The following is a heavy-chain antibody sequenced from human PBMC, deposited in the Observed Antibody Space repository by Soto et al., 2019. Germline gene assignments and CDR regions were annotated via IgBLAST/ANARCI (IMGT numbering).Heavy chain of an antibody. CDR3: ARDYFGSGSRFDY. V-gene: IGHV3-21*01. Sequence: GESLKISCAASGFTFSSYIMNWVRQAPGKGLEWVSSISSSSSYIYYTDSVKGRFTISRDNAKNSLYMQMNSLRAEDTAVYYCARDYFGSGSRFDYWGQGTLVTVSS. CDR2: ISSSSSYI. J-gene: IGHJ4*02. CDR1: GFTFSSYI. D-gene: IGHD3-10*01.